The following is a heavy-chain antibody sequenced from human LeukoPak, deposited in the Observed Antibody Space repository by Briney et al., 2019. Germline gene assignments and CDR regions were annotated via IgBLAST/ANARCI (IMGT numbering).Heavy chain of an antibody. CDR1: GFTFSTYA. D-gene: IGHD3-10*01. V-gene: IGHV3-30*04. CDR3: ARGIQPPKYYGSGSDTFDI. Sequence: PGGSLRLSCVASGFTFSTYAIHWVRQAPGKGLEWVAVMSKDGNTKYYADSVKGRFTISRDNSKNTVYLQMNSLRAEDTSVYYCARGIQPPKYYGSGSDTFDIWGQGTMVTVSS. J-gene: IGHJ3*02. CDR2: MSKDGNTK.